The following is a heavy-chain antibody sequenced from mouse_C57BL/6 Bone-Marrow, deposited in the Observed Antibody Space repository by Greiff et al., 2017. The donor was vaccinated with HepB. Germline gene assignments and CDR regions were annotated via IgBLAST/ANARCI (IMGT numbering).Heavy chain of an antibody. V-gene: IGHV1-80*01. CDR2: IYPGDGDT. CDR3: SIRHYVSSSFDY. D-gene: IGHD1-1*01. CDR1: GYAFSSYW. J-gene: IGHJ2*01. Sequence: QVQLKQSGAELVKPGASVKISCKASGYAFSSYWMNWVKQRPGKGLEWIGQIYPGDGDTNYNGKFKGKATLTADKSSSTAYMQLSSLTSEDSAVYFFSIRHYVSSSFDYWGQGTTLTVSS.